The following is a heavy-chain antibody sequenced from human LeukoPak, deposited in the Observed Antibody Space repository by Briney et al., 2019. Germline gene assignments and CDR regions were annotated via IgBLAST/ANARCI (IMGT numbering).Heavy chain of an antibody. CDR2: IYHSGST. CDR1: GGSISSSNW. V-gene: IGHV4-4*02. D-gene: IGHD2-2*02. Sequence: SETLSLTCAVSGGSISSSNWWSWIRQPPGKGLEWIGEIYHSGSTNYNPSLKSRVTISVDKSKTQFSLKLSSVTAADTAVYYCARLGGAIYFYYMDVWGKGTTVTISS. CDR3: ARLGGAIYFYYMDV. J-gene: IGHJ6*03.